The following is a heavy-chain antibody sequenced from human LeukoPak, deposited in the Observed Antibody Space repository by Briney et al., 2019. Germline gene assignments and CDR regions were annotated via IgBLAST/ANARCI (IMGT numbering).Heavy chain of an antibody. Sequence: ASVKVSCKASGGTFSSYAISWVRQAPGQGLEWMGGIIPIFGTANYAQKFQGRVTITTDESTSTAYMELSSLRSEDTAVYYCAREDYQLLSGDFYYHMDVWGKGTTVTVSS. CDR2: IIPIFGTA. D-gene: IGHD2-2*01. V-gene: IGHV1-69*05. CDR1: GGTFSSYA. CDR3: AREDYQLLSGDFYYHMDV. J-gene: IGHJ6*03.